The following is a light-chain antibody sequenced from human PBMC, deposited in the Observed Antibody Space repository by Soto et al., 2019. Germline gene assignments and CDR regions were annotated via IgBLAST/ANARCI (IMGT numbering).Light chain of an antibody. Sequence: EIVLTQSPGTLSLSPGERATLSCRASQSVSSSYLAWYQQKPGQAPRLFIYGASTRATGIPDRFSGSGSGTDFTLTISRLEPEDSAVYYCQQYGTSPPTFGQGTKV. CDR3: QQYGTSPPT. CDR2: GAS. CDR1: QSVSSSY. V-gene: IGKV3-20*01. J-gene: IGKJ1*01.